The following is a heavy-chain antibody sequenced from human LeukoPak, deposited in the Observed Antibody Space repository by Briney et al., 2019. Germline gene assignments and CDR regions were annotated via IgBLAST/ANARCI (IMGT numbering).Heavy chain of an antibody. CDR1: GGSISSSNW. CDR2: IYHSGST. V-gene: IGHV4-4*02. CDR3: ARVYCSSTSCYTFDY. Sequence: SGTQSLTCAVSGGSISSSNWWSWVRQPPGKGLEWIGEIYHSGSTNYNPSLKSRVTISVDKSKNQFSLKLSSVTAADTAVYYCARVYCSSTSCYTFDYWGQGTLVTVSS. J-gene: IGHJ4*02. D-gene: IGHD2-2*02.